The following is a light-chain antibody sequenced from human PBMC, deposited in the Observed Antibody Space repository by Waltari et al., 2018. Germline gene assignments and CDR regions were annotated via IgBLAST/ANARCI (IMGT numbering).Light chain of an antibody. CDR1: QSVDFD. CDR3: QQAHTSPRT. CDR2: KSS. V-gene: IGKV1-39*01. J-gene: IGKJ4*01. Sequence: DIQMTQSPSSLPASVGERVTITCRASQSVDFDLNWYQQRPGKAPKPLIYKSSTLQNVVPSWFSVSGAGTEFTLTSSRLQPDDFATYYCQQAHTSPRTFGGGTTVE.